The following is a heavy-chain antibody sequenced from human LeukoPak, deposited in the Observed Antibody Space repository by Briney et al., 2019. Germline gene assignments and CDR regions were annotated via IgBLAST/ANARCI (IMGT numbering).Heavy chain of an antibody. J-gene: IGHJ6*03. CDR1: GYIFTNYG. D-gene: IGHD2-21*02. CDR3: ARDGGGDYPYYYYYYMDV. Sequence: ASVKVSCKASGYIFTNYGITWVRQAPGQGLEWMGIINPSGGSTSYAQKFQGRVTMTRDTSTSTVYMELSSLRSEDTAVYYCARDGGGDYPYYYYYYMDVWGKGTTVTISS. V-gene: IGHV1-46*01. CDR2: INPSGGST.